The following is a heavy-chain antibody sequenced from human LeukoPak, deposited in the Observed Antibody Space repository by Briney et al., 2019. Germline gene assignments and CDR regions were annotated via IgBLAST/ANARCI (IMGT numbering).Heavy chain of an antibody. D-gene: IGHD2-2*02. CDR1: GFTFSSYA. CDR3: ARDVCTSRYTFDY. V-gene: IGHV3-30-3*01. Sequence: GGSLRLSCAASGFTFSSYAMHWVRQAPGKGLEWVAVISYDGSNKYYADSVKGRFTISRDNSKNTLYLQMNSLRAEDTAVYYCARDVCTSRYTFDYWGQGTLVTVSS. J-gene: IGHJ4*02. CDR2: ISYDGSNK.